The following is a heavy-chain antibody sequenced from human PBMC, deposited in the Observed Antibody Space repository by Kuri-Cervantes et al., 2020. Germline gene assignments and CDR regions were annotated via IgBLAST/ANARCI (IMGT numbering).Heavy chain of an antibody. CDR3: AGDSSGLNWFDP. J-gene: IGHJ5*02. Sequence: GSLRLSCAASGFTFSDYYMSWIRQAPGKGLEWVSGISWNSGSIGYADSVKGRFTISRDNAKNSLYLQMNSLRAEDTAVYYCAGDSSGLNWFDPWGQGTLVTVSS. CDR2: ISWNSGSI. D-gene: IGHD3-22*01. CDR1: GFTFSDYY. V-gene: IGHV3-20*04.